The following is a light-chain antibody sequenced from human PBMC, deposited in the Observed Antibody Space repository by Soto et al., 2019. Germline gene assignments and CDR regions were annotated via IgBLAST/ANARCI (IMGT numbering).Light chain of an antibody. Sequence: EIVMTQSPAPLSVSPGERATLSCRASQSVSSNLAWYQQKRGQAHRLLIYGASTRATGIPARFSGSGSGTEFTLTISSLQSEDFAVYYCQQYNNWPTFGPGTKVDIK. CDR3: QQYNNWPT. CDR1: QSVSSN. J-gene: IGKJ3*01. CDR2: GAS. V-gene: IGKV3-15*01.